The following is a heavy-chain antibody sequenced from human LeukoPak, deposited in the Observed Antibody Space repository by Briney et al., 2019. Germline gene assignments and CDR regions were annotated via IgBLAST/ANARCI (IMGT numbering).Heavy chain of an antibody. CDR2: IYYSGST. Sequence: SQTLSLTCTVSGGSISSGDYYWSWIRQPPGKGLEWIGSIYYSGSTYSNPSLKSRVTISVDTSKNQFSLKLSSVTAADTAVYYCARAPRGYSSGYYFDYWGQGTLVTVSS. V-gene: IGHV4-30-4*08. J-gene: IGHJ4*02. D-gene: IGHD3-22*01. CDR1: GGSISSGDYY. CDR3: ARAPRGYSSGYYFDY.